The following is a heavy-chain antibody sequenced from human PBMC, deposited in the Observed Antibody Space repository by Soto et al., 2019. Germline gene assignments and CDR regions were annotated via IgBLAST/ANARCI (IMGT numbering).Heavy chain of an antibody. J-gene: IGHJ5*02. CDR1: GYSISSGYH. CDR3: ARQDRVVAEGRWFDP. V-gene: IGHV4-38-2*02. D-gene: IGHD2-15*01. CDR2: VHYSGNT. Sequence: SETLSLTCTVSGYSISSGYHWAWIRQPPGKGPEWLGSVHYSGNTYYNPSLKGRLTISVDKSKNQFSLNLSSVTAADTAVYYCARQDRVVAEGRWFDPWGQGTLVTVSS.